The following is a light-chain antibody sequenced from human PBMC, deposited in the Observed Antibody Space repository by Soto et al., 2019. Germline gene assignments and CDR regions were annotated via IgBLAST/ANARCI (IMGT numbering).Light chain of an antibody. Sequence: EIVMTQSPATLSVSPGERATLSCRASQSVSSNLAWYQQRPGQAPRLLISGASTRATGLPARFSGGKSGTEFTLTISSLQSEDFAFYFCQQYYHWPYTFGQGTNLEIK. J-gene: IGKJ2*01. CDR2: GAS. CDR1: QSVSSN. CDR3: QQYYHWPYT. V-gene: IGKV3-15*01.